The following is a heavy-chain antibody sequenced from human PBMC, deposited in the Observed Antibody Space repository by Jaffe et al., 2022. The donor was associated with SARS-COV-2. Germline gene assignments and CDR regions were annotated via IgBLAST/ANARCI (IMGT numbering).Heavy chain of an antibody. J-gene: IGHJ6*02. Sequence: QVQLVESGGGVVQPGRSLRLSCAASGFTFSSYGMHWVRQAPGKGLEWVAVISYDGSNKYYADSVKGRFTISRDNSKNTLYLQMNSLRAEDTAVYYCAKVLTTYYDFWSGYQSYYYYYGMDVWGQGTTVTVSS. CDR3: AKVLTTYYDFWSGYQSYYYYYGMDV. CDR1: GFTFSSYG. CDR2: ISYDGSNK. V-gene: IGHV3-30*18. D-gene: IGHD3-3*01.